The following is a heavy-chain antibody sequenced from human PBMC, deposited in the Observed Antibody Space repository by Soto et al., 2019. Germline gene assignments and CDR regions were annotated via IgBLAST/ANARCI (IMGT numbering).Heavy chain of an antibody. Sequence: SETLSLTCTVSGDSISSDGYHWSWIRQSPGKGLEWIGYIYNGGRTFYRPSLASRINMSLDATKNSYSLRLTSVTAADTASYYCARAPVGMDSINFFDHWGQGILVTVSS. V-gene: IGHV4-30-4*01. CDR1: GDSISSDGYH. CDR2: IYNGGRT. CDR3: ARAPVGMDSINFFDH. J-gene: IGHJ4*02. D-gene: IGHD2-8*01.